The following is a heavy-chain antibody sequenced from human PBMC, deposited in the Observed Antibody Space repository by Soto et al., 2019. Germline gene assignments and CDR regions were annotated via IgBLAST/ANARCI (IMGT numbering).Heavy chain of an antibody. D-gene: IGHD3-22*01. CDR3: ASQFSGYPYYYYGMDV. CDR2: IYYSGST. J-gene: IGHJ6*02. CDR1: GGSISSGDYY. Sequence: QVQLQESGPGLVKPSQTLSLTCTVSGGSISSGDYYWSWIRQPPGKGLEWIGYIYYSGSTYYNPSLKSRVTISVDTSKNQFSLKLSSVTAADTAVYYCASQFSGYPYYYYGMDVWGQGTTVTVSS. V-gene: IGHV4-30-4*01.